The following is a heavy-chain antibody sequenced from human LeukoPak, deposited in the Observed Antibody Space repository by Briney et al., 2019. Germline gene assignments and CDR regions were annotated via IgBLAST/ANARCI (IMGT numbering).Heavy chain of an antibody. Sequence: PGGSLRLSCAASGFPFSTYSTNWVRQAPGKGLEWVSSISGSSDYIYYADSVKGRFTISRDNAKNSLYLQINSLRAEDTAVYYCARDRRPSVKYVYYNRDVWGQGTTVTVSS. CDR2: ISGSSDYI. CDR1: GFPFSTYS. V-gene: IGHV3-21*01. CDR3: ARDRRPSVKYVYYNRDV. J-gene: IGHJ6*02. D-gene: IGHD1-26*01.